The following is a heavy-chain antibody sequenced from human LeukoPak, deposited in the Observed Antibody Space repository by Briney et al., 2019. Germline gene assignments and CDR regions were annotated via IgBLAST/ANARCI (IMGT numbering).Heavy chain of an antibody. CDR2: INLRGGST. D-gene: IGHD6-13*01. J-gene: IGHJ4*02. CDR3: ARAQPTESPPSGNY. V-gene: IGHV1-46*01. CDR1: GYTFTSYY. Sequence: ASVKVSCKASGYTFTSYYMHWVGQAPGQGLEWMGIINLRGGSTSYAQKFQGRVTMTRDTSTSTVYMELRSLRSEDTAVYYCARAQPTESPPSGNYWGQGTLVTVS.